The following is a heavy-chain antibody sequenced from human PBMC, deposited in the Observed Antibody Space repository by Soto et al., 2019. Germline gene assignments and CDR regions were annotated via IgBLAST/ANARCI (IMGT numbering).Heavy chain of an antibody. V-gene: IGHV1-69*05. CDR2: IIPICGTA. J-gene: IGHJ6*03. CDR1: GGTFSSYA. Sequence: SVKVSCKASGGTFSSYAISWVRQAPGQGLEWMGGIIPICGTASYAQKFQGRVTMTRNKSTSTAYMELSSLRSEDTAVYYCARVWGQQLGYYYYYMDVWGKGTTVTVS. CDR3: ARVWGQQLGYYYYYMDV. D-gene: IGHD6-6*01.